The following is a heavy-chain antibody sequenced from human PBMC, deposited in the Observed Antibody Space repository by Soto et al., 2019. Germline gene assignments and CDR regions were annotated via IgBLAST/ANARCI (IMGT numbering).Heavy chain of an antibody. J-gene: IGHJ4*02. D-gene: IGHD2-2*01. Sequence: PGGSLRLSCAASGFTFSNAWMNWVRQAPGKGLEWVGRIKSKTDGGTTDYAAPVKGRFTISRDDSKNTLYLQMNSLKTEDTAVYYCTTDHCISTSCYVRLLDYWGQGTLVTVSS. V-gene: IGHV3-15*07. CDR1: GFTFSNAW. CDR2: IKSKTDGGTT. CDR3: TTDHCISTSCYVRLLDY.